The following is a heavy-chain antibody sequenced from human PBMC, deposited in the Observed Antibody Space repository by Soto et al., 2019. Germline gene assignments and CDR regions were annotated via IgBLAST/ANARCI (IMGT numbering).Heavy chain of an antibody. CDR3: ARHLIYGDYVWVWYFEL. V-gene: IGHV4-59*08. D-gene: IGHD4-17*01. Sequence: SETLSLTCTVSGGSISSYYWSWIRQPPGKGLEWIGYIYYSGSTNYNPSLKSRVTISVDTSKNQFSLKLSSVTAADTAVYYCARHLIYGDYVWVWYFELWGRGTLVTVSS. CDR2: IYYSGST. CDR1: GGSISSYY. J-gene: IGHJ2*01.